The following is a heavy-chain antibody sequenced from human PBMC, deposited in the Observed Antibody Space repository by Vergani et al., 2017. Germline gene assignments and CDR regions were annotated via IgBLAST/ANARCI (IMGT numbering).Heavy chain of an antibody. CDR3: AKYCHSSKGGVPDS. D-gene: IGHD2-8*02. J-gene: IGHJ4*02. CDR1: GFTFSNFG. CDR2: IGNDGINT. Sequence: QVHLVESGGGVVQPGRSLRLSCAASGFTFSNFGMHWIRQAPGKGLEWLAYIGNDGINTRYRDDVKGRFTVSRDNSKDILYLQMDSLRSEDTALYYCAKYCHSSKGGVPDSWGPGTLVIVSS. V-gene: IGHV3-30*02.